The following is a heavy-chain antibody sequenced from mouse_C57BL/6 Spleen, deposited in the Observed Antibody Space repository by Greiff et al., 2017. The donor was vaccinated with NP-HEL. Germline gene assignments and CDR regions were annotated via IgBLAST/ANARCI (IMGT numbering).Heavy chain of an antibody. V-gene: IGHV1-82*01. D-gene: IGHD1-1*01. CDR2: IYPGDGDT. Sequence: QVHVKQSGPELVKPGASVKLSCKASGYAFSSSWMNWVKQRPGKGLEWIGRIYPGDGDTNYNGKFKGKATLTADKSSSTAYMQLSSLTSEDSAVYFCARGATVYGDWGQGTTRTVAS. CDR1: GYAFSSSW. CDR3: ARGATVYGD. J-gene: IGHJ2*01.